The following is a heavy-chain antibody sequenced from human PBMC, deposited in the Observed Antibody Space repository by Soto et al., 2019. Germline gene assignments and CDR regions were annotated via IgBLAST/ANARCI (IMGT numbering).Heavy chain of an antibody. CDR2: ISYDGSNK. CDR3: ARDIWVGVVVPAAIEDWNRARRGYYGMDV. Sequence: PGGSLRLSCAASGFTFSSYAMHWVRQAPGKGLEWVAVISYDGSNKYYADSVKGRFTISRDNSKNTLYLQMNSLRAEDTAVYYCARDIWVGVVVPAAIEDWNRARRGYYGMDVWGQGTTVTVSS. CDR1: GFTFSSYA. J-gene: IGHJ6*02. D-gene: IGHD2-2*02. V-gene: IGHV3-30-3*01.